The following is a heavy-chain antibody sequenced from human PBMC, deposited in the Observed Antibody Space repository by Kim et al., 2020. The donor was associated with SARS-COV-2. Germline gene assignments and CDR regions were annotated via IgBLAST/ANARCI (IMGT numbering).Heavy chain of an antibody. CDR2: ISSKSDKI. CDR3: AKGHYGSECPYFDS. J-gene: IGHJ4*02. D-gene: IGHD3-10*01. Sequence: GGSLRLSCAASGFSFSEYGLHWVRQPPGKGLEWVSGISSKSDKIGYADSVKGRFTISRDNAKNSLYLQMNSLRAEDTALYYCAKGHYGSECPYFDSWGQGTLVTVSS. V-gene: IGHV3-9*01. CDR1: GFSFSEYG.